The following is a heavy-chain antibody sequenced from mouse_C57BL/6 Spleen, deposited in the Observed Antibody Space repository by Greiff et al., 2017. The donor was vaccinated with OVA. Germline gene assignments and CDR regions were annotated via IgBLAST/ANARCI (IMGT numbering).Heavy chain of an antibody. J-gene: IGHJ1*03. CDR3: ARVPSLYYDYDGSYWYCDV. V-gene: IGHV3-6*01. CDR2: ISYDGSN. D-gene: IGHD2-4*01. Sequence: EVQLQQSGPGLVKPSQSLSLTCSVTGYSITSGYYWNWIRQFPGNKLEWMGYISYDGSNNYNPSLKNRISITRDTSKKQFFLKLNSVTTEDTATYYCARVPSLYYDYDGSYWYCDVWGTGTTVTVSS. CDR1: GYSITSGYY.